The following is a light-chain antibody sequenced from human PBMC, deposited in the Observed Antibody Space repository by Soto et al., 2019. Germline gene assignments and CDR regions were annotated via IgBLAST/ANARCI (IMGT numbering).Light chain of an antibody. V-gene: IGKV1-33*01. J-gene: IGKJ5*01. CDR3: QQYENIPT. CDR1: QNIKNY. Sequence: DIQMTQSPSSLSASVGDMVTITCQASQNIKNYLNWYKQKPGRAPKLLIYDASNLEAGVPSRFRGSASGTDFTFTISRLQPEDIATYYCQQYENIPTFGQGTRLEIK. CDR2: DAS.